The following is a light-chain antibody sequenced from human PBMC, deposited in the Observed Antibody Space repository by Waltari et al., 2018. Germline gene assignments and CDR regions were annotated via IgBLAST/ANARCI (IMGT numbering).Light chain of an antibody. CDR1: SSDVGPYND. Sequence: QSALTPHASVPGSPGQSITIFCPGTSSDVGPYNDVSWYQQHPGKAPKLMIYDVSSRPSGISNRFSGSKSGNTASLTISGLQAEDEADYYCSSYTRSAPLGMFGGGTKLTVL. J-gene: IGLJ3*02. V-gene: IGLV2-14*03. CDR2: DVS. CDR3: SSYTRSAPLGM.